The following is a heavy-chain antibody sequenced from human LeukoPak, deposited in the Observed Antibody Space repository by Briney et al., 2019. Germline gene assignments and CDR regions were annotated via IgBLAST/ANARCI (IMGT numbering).Heavy chain of an antibody. CDR2: IYHSGST. CDR1: GGSISSSSYY. V-gene: IGHV4-39*07. CDR3: AGQKDPRPIDY. J-gene: IGHJ4*02. Sequence: PSETLSLTCTVSGGSISSSSYYWGWIRQPPGEGLEWIGSIYHSGSTYYNPSLKSRVTISVDTSKNQFSLKLSSVTAADTAVYYCAGQKDPRPIDYWGQGTLITVSS.